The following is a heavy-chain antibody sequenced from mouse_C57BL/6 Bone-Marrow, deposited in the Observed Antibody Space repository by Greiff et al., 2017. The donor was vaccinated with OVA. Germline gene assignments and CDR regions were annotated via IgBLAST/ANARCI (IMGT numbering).Heavy chain of an antibody. CDR3: ARSYYDKSYWYFDV. V-gene: IGHV1-18*01. CDR1: GYTFTDYN. Sequence: EVQLQQSGPELVKPGASVKIPCKASGYTFTDYNMDWVKQSHGKSLEWIGDINPNNGGTIYNQKFKGKATLTVDKSSSTAYMELRSLTSEDTAVYYCARSYYDKSYWYFDVWGTGTTVTVSS. CDR2: INPNNGGT. J-gene: IGHJ1*03. D-gene: IGHD2-4*01.